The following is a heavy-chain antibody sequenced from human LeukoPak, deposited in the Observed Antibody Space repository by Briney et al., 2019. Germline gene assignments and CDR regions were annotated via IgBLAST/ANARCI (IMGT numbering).Heavy chain of an antibody. CDR3: ANSDLRYCSSTSCYRSDY. J-gene: IGHJ4*02. D-gene: IGHD2-2*01. CDR2: INPNSGGT. V-gene: IGHV1-2*02. CDR1: GYTFTDYY. Sequence: ASVKVSCKTSGYTFTDYYMHWVRQAPGQGLEWMGWINPNSGGTNYAQKFQGRVTMTRDTSISTAYMELSRLRSDDTAVYYCANSDLRYCSSTSCYRSDYWGQGTLVTVSS.